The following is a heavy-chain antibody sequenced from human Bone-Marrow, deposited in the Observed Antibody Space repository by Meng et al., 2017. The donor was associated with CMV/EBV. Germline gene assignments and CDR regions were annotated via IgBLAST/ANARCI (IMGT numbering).Heavy chain of an antibody. Sequence: VLWEQAGVEITEPGASVRVSGKASGYTFNTYGISWFRQAPGQGLEWMGWISGDHGNTNYAQSFQDRVSMTTGTSTSTVYMELSSLRSDDTAVYYCARDAGNGRLTVDYWGQGTLVTVLL. J-gene: IGHJ4*02. V-gene: IGHV1-18*01. CDR2: ISGDHGNT. D-gene: IGHD6-13*01. CDR1: GYTFNTYG. CDR3: ARDAGNGRLTVDY.